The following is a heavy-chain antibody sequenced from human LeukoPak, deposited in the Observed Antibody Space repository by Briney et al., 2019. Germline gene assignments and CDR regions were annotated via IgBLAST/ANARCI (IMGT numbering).Heavy chain of an antibody. CDR3: GREVPGGATILDC. CDR1: GFTFSNYW. Sequence: GGSLRLSCAASGFTFSNYWMSWVRQAPGKGLEWVANIKEDGSVKYYVDSVKGRFTISRDNGKNSLYLQMNSLRADDTAVYYCGREVPGGATILDCWGQGTLVTVSS. J-gene: IGHJ4*02. D-gene: IGHD1-26*01. CDR2: IKEDGSVK. V-gene: IGHV3-7*04.